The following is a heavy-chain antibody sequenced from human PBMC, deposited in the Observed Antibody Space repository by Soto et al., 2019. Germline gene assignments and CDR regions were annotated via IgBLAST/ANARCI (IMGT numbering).Heavy chain of an antibody. D-gene: IGHD2-21*01. V-gene: IGHV1-18*01. CDR3: VRHISLPDY. CDR2: ISAYNGNT. J-gene: IGHJ4*02. Sequence: ASVKVSCKASGYTFTNYGVTWVRQAPGQGLEWMGWISAYNGNTNYAQKFQGRVTMATDTSTSTAYMDLRSLRSDDTAVYYCVRHISLPDYWGQGTLVTVST. CDR1: GYTFTNYG.